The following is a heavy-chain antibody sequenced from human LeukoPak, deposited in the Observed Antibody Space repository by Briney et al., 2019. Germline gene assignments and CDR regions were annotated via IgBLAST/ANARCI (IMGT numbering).Heavy chain of an antibody. V-gene: IGHV3-7*01. D-gene: IGHD6-6*01. CDR3: ARDSSSSSPDAFDI. CDR2: IKQDGSEK. J-gene: IGHJ3*02. CDR1: GFTFSSYA. Sequence: GGSLRLSCAASGFTFSSYAMSWVRQAPGKGLEWVANIKQDGSEKYYVDSVKGRFTISRDNAKNSLYPQMNSLRAEDTAVYYCARDSSSSSPDAFDIWGQGTMVTVSS.